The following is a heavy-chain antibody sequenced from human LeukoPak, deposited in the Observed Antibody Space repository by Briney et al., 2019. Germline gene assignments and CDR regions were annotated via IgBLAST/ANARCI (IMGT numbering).Heavy chain of an antibody. CDR2: ISGSGGST. CDR3: AKPLFFQLETPFGY. Sequence: GGSLRLSCAASGFTFSSYAMSWVRQAPGKGLEWVSAISGSGGSTYYADSVKGRFTISRDNSKNTLYLRMNSLRAEDTAVYYCAKPLFFQLETPFGYWGQGTLVTVSS. J-gene: IGHJ4*02. V-gene: IGHV3-23*01. CDR1: GFTFSSYA. D-gene: IGHD1-1*01.